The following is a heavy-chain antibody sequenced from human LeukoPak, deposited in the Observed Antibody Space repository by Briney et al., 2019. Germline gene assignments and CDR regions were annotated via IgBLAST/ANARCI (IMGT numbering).Heavy chain of an antibody. J-gene: IGHJ4*02. D-gene: IGHD2/OR15-2a*01. CDR3: ARDFIPKIFMVSHLDS. CDR1: GFTFSGYG. CDR2: ISYDGSNK. Sequence: GGSLRLSCAASGFTFSGYGIHWVRQAPGKGLEWVAVISYDGSNKYYADSVKGRFTISRDNSRNTLFLQMNSLRAEDTAVYYCARDFIPKIFMVSHLDSWGQGTLVTVSS. V-gene: IGHV3-30*03.